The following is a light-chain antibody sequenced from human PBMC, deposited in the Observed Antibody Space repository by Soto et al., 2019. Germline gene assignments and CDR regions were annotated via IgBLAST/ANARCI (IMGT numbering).Light chain of an antibody. V-gene: IGKV3-11*01. CDR3: QQSSNWPLT. J-gene: IGKJ4*01. Sequence: EIVLTQSPATLSLSPGERATLSCRASQSVSSCLAWYQQKPGQAPRLLIYDASNRATGIPARFSGSGSGTXXXXXXSSLEPEDFAVYYCQQSSNWPLTFGGGTKVEIK. CDR1: QSVSSC. CDR2: DAS.